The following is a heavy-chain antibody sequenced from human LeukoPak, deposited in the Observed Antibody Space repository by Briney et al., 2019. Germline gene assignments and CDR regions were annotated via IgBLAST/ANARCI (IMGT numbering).Heavy chain of an antibody. J-gene: IGHJ6*02. V-gene: IGHV4-34*01. CDR2: INHSGST. D-gene: IGHD5/OR15-5a*01. CDR1: GGSFSGYY. Sequence: PSETLSLTCTVYGGSFSGYYWSWIRQPPGKGLEWIGEINHSGSTNYNPSLKSRVTISVDTSKNQFSLKLSSVTAADTAVYYCARASKAQDYYYYYYGMDVWGQGTTVTVSS. CDR3: ARASKAQDYYYYYYGMDV.